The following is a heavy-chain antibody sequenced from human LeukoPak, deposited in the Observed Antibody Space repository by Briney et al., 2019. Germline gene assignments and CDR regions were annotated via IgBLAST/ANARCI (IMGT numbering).Heavy chain of an antibody. D-gene: IGHD3-10*01. V-gene: IGHV3-23*01. J-gene: IGHJ3*02. Sequence: GGPLRLSCAASGFTFSSYAMSWVRQAPGKGLEWVSAISGSGGSTYYADSVKGRFTISRDNSKNTLYLQMNSLRAEDTAVYYCANRAQLLWFGEGGAFDIWGQGTMVTVSS. CDR2: ISGSGGST. CDR3: ANRAQLLWFGEGGAFDI. CDR1: GFTFSSYA.